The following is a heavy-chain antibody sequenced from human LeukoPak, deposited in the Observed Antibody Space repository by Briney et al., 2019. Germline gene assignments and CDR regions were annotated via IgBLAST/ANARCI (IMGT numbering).Heavy chain of an antibody. CDR3: ARGGLVTGTKYALEY. V-gene: IGHV3-30*01. Sequence: PGRSLRLSCTASGFIFSYHAMHWVRQAPGKGLEWVATISYDGTDENFADSVEGRFTISRDNSMNTLYLQMNSLRPEDTAVYFCARGGLVTGTKYALEYWGQGTLVTVSS. D-gene: IGHD1-7*01. CDR2: ISYDGTDE. CDR1: GFIFSYHA. J-gene: IGHJ4*02.